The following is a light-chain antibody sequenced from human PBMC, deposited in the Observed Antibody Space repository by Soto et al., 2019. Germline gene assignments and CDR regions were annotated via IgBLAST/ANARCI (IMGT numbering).Light chain of an antibody. CDR1: SCDFVGYNH. CDR3: SSYTATRTVV. CDR2: DVS. J-gene: IGLJ3*02. V-gene: IGLV2-14*03. Sequence: QSALTHPAAVSGSPGQSITIACTGTSCDFVGYNHVSWYQVHPGKAPRLVIYDVSIRPPAVSDRFSGSTSGNTASLTISGLQAEDEADYYCSSYTATRTVVFGGGTKLTVL.